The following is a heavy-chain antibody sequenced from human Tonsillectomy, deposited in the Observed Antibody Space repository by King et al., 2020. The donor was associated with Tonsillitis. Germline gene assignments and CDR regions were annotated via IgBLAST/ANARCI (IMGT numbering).Heavy chain of an antibody. V-gene: IGHV1-8*01. CDR2: LNPNSGHT. CDR3: ARTKDLGYCSSTSCYNYYYYGMDV. Sequence: VQLVESGAEVKKPGASVKVSCKASGYTFTLYDINWGRQATGQGLEGMGWLNPNSGHTGSAQTYQGGVTMTRNTSLSTAYMELSSLRSEDTAVYYCARTKDLGYCSSTSCYNYYYYGMDVWGQGTTVTVSS. D-gene: IGHD2-2*02. CDR1: GYTFTLYD. J-gene: IGHJ6*02.